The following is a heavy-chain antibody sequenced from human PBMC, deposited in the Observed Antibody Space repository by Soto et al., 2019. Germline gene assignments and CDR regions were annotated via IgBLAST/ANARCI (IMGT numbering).Heavy chain of an antibody. V-gene: IGHV5-51*01. CDR3: ARRHSLYGGSVPGDYFDY. J-gene: IGHJ4*01. D-gene: IGHD2-8*01. Sequence: GQSLKISCKGAGYNFGDYWIAWVRQMPGKGLEWMGIIYPGDSDTRYSPSFQGQVTISADKSISTAYLQWSSLKASDTAMSYCARRHSLYGGSVPGDYFDYWGHGTLVTVSS. CDR2: IYPGDSDT. CDR1: GYNFGDYW.